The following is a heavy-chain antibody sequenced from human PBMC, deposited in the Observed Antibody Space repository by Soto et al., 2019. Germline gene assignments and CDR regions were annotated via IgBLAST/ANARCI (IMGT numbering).Heavy chain of an antibody. Sequence: SETLSLTCAVSGFFISSGNYWGWIREPPGKGLEWIGSIFHGGNTYYNPSLKSRVTISVDMSKNQFSLKLNSVTAADTAVYYCARARWYDAFDVWGQGTVVTVSS. D-gene: IGHD2-15*01. J-gene: IGHJ3*01. CDR2: IFHGGNT. CDR1: GFFISSGNY. V-gene: IGHV4-38-2*01. CDR3: ARARWYDAFDV.